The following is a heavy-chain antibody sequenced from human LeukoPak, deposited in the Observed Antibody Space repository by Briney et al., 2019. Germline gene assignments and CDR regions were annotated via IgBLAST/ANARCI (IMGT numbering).Heavy chain of an antibody. V-gene: IGHV1-18*01. Sequence: ASVKVSCKASGYTFTSYGISWVRQAPGQGLEWMGWISAYNGNTNYAQKFQGRVTMTTDTSTSTAYMELRSLRSDDTAVYYCARETDSSGWVAPFDYWGQGTLVTVSS. J-gene: IGHJ4*02. CDR3: ARETDSSGWVAPFDY. CDR1: GYTFTSYG. D-gene: IGHD6-19*01. CDR2: ISAYNGNT.